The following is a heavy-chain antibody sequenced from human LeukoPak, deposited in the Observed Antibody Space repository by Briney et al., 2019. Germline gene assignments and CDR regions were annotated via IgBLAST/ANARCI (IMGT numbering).Heavy chain of an antibody. V-gene: IGHV3-23*01. CDR2: LSGSGDRT. J-gene: IGHJ4*02. Sequence: GGSLRLSCAASGFTFSNYWMHWVRQAPGKGLEWLSALSGSGDRTYYADSVEGRFTISRDNSKNTLYLQMNSLRAEDTAVYSCAKDRVGALLHLDSWGQGTLVTVSS. CDR3: AKDRVGALLHLDS. D-gene: IGHD1-26*01. CDR1: GFTFSNYW.